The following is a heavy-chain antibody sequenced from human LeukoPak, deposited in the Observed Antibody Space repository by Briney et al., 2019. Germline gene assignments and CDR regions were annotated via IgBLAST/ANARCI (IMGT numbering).Heavy chain of an antibody. CDR1: GFTFSSYA. CDR3: AKGDITMVRGVPGSFDY. CDR2: ISGSGGST. J-gene: IGHJ4*02. V-gene: IGHV3-23*01. Sequence: GGSLRLSCAAPGFTFSSYAMSWVRQAPGKGLDWVSAISGSGGSTYYADSVKGRFTISRDNSKNTLYLQMNSLRAEDTAVYYCAKGDITMVRGVPGSFDYWGQGTLVTVSS. D-gene: IGHD3-10*01.